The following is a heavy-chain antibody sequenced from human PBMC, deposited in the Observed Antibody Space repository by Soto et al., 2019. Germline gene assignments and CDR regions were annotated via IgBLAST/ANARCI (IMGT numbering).Heavy chain of an antibody. Sequence: GGSLRLSCAASGFTFSSYAMHWVRQAPGKGLEWVAVISYDGSNKYYADSVKGRFTISRDNSKNTLYLQMNSLRAEDTAVYYCARDASRDYSNYYFDYWGQGTLVTVSS. CDR1: GFTFSSYA. J-gene: IGHJ4*02. V-gene: IGHV3-30-3*01. CDR3: ARDASRDYSNYYFDY. CDR2: ISYDGSNK. D-gene: IGHD4-4*01.